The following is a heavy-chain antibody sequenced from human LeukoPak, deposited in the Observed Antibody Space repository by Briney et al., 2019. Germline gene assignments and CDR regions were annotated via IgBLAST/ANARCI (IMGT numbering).Heavy chain of an antibody. CDR3: ARRPRRGYSKLSWAFDI. Sequence: SETLSLTCAVYGGSFSGYYWSWIRQPPEKGLEWIGEINHSGSTNYNPSLKSRVTISVDTSKNQFSLKLSSVTAADTAVYYCARRPRRGYSKLSWAFDIWDQGTMVTVSS. CDR1: GGSFSGYY. V-gene: IGHV4-34*01. D-gene: IGHD6-13*01. J-gene: IGHJ3*02. CDR2: INHSGST.